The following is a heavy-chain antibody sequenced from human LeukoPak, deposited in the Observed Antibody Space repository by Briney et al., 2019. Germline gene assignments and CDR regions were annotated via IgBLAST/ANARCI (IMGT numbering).Heavy chain of an antibody. CDR2: IIPILGIA. V-gene: IGHV1-69*02. D-gene: IGHD1-26*01. CDR1: GGTFSSYT. Sequence: SVKVSCKASGGTFSSYTISWVRQAPGQGLEWMGRIIPILGIANHAQKFQGRVTITADKSTSTAYMELSSLRSEDTAVYYCARSSSGSYEDLWLWGQGTLVTVSS. J-gene: IGHJ4*02. CDR3: ARSSSGSYEDLWL.